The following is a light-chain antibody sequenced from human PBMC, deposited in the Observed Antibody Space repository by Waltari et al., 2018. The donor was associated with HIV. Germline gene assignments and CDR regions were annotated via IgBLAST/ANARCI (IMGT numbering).Light chain of an antibody. CDR2: VTD. CDR3: GTWDNSLNAYV. Sequence: QSVLTPPPSVSAAPGQNVNISCSGSSSHLGNNFVAWYHHLPGTAPKPLIYVTDKRPSGIPDRFSGSKSGTSATLGITGLQPGDEADFYCGTWDNSLNAYVFGTGTQVTVL. CDR1: SSHLGNNF. V-gene: IGLV1-51*01. J-gene: IGLJ1*01.